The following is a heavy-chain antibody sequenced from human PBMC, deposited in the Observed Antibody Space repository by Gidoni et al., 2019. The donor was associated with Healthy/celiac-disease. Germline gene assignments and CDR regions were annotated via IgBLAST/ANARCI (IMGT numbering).Heavy chain of an antibody. J-gene: IGHJ4*02. Sequence: EVQLLESGGGLVQPGGSLRLSCAASGFTFSSSDMSWVRKAQGKGLEWFSACSGSGGSTYYADSVKGRFTISRDNSKNTLYLQMNSLRAEDTAVYYCAKYGHGMMVTPGGLDYWGQGTLVTVSS. CDR2: CSGSGGST. V-gene: IGHV3-23*01. CDR1: GFTFSSSD. CDR3: AKYGHGMMVTPGGLDY. D-gene: IGHD3-22*01.